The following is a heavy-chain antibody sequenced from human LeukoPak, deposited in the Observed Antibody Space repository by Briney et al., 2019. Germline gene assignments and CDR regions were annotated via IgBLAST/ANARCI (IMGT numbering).Heavy chain of an antibody. Sequence: GGSLRLSCAASGFSFDDYGLTWVRQAPGKGLEWVSGINWNGDSTDYADSVKGRFTISRDNAKNSLYLQMNSLRAEDTALYYCARDLRVVITGSFDSWGKETVDPVSS. V-gene: IGHV3-20*04. CDR2: INWNGDST. D-gene: IGHD3-22*01. CDR1: GFSFDDYG. CDR3: ARDLRVVITGSFDS. J-gene: IGHJ4*02.